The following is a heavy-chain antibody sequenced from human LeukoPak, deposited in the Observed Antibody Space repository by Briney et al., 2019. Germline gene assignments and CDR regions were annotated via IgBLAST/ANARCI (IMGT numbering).Heavy chain of an antibody. CDR2: ISYDSRIK. D-gene: IGHD3-10*01. V-gene: IGHV3-30*18. CDR1: GNTFGS. J-gene: IGHJ3*02. CDR3: AKECDGVHDAFDI. Sequence: PGGSLRLSCAASGNTFGSIHWVRQAPSKGLEWVGVISYDSRIKYYADSLKGRFTISRDNSKNTVYLQMNSLRAEDTAVYFCAKECDGVHDAFDIWGQGTMVTVSS.